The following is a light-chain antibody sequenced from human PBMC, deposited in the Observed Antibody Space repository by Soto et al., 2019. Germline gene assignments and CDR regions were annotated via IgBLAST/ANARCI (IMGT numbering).Light chain of an antibody. CDR1: QSVGSTF. V-gene: IGKV3-20*01. CDR2: GAS. CDR3: QQYGSSPPIT. Sequence: EIVLTPSPGTLSLSPGERATLSRRARQSVGSTFLAWYQQKPGQAPRLLIYGASSRATGIPDRFSGSGSGTDFTLTISRLEPEDFAVYYCQQYGSSPPITFGQGTRLEIK. J-gene: IGKJ5*01.